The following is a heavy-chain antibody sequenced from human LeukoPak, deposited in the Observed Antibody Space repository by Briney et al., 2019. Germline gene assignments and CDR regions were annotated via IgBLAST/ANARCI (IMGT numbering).Heavy chain of an antibody. D-gene: IGHD3-10*01. Sequence: PSETLSLTCAVYGGSLSGYYWSWIRQPPGKGLEWIGEINHSGSTNYNPSLKSRVTISVDTSKNQFSLKLSSVTAADTAVYYCARALTGGDYWGQGTLVTVSS. V-gene: IGHV4-34*01. CDR2: INHSGST. J-gene: IGHJ4*02. CDR1: GGSLSGYY. CDR3: ARALTGGDY.